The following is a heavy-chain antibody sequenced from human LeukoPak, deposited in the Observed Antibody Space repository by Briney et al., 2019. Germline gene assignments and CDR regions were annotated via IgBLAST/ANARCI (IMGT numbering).Heavy chain of an antibody. V-gene: IGHV3-23*01. CDR1: GFTFSSYA. CDR2: IGGSGATT. CDR3: ASLPSRSSRRWLQLRVDY. D-gene: IGHD5-24*01. Sequence: PGGSLRLSCAASGFTFSSYAMSWVRQAPGKGLEWVSSIGGSGATTFYADSVKGRFTISRDNAKNSLYLQMNSLRAEDTAVYYCASLPSRSSRRWLQLRVDYWGQGTLVTVSS. J-gene: IGHJ4*02.